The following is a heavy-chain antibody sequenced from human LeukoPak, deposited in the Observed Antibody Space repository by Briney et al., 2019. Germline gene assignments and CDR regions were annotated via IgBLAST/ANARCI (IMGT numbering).Heavy chain of an antibody. Sequence: GGSLRHSCAASGFTFSDHAMHWVRQAPGKGLEWVSVISYDGRNKYYADSVKGRFTISRDNSKNTLYLQMNSLRAEDTAVYYCAKGGVSVAGYIDYWGQGTLVTVSS. V-gene: IGHV3-30*18. D-gene: IGHD1-1*01. CDR3: AKGGVSVAGYIDY. CDR2: ISYDGRNK. CDR1: GFTFSDHA. J-gene: IGHJ4*02.